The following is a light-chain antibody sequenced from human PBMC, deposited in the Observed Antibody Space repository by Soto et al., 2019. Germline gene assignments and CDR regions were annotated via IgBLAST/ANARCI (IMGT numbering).Light chain of an antibody. V-gene: IGKV3-15*01. CDR2: GAS. Sequence: EIVLTQSPGTLSVSPGERATLSCRASQSVSSNLAWYQQKPGQAPRLLIYGASTRATGIPARFSGSGSGTDFTLTISSLQSEDFAVYYCQQYSNWPITFGQGTRLETK. J-gene: IGKJ5*01. CDR1: QSVSSN. CDR3: QQYSNWPIT.